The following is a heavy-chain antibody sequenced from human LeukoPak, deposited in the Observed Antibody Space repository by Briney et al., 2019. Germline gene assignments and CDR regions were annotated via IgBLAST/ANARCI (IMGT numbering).Heavy chain of an antibody. CDR2: ISYDGSNK. CDR3: AKDWHTTVTPSSKNWFDP. J-gene: IGHJ5*02. Sequence: GRSLRLSCAASGFTFSSYGMHWVRQAPGKGLEWVAVISYDGSNKYYADSVKGRFTISRDNSKNTLYLQMNSLRAEDTAVYYCAKDWHTTVTPSSKNWFDPWGQGTLVTVSS. V-gene: IGHV3-30*18. CDR1: GFTFSSYG. D-gene: IGHD4-17*01.